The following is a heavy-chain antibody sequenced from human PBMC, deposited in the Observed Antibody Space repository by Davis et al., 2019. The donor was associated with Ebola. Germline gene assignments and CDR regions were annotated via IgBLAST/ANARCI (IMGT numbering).Heavy chain of an antibody. Sequence: GGSLRLSCAASGFTFSSYAMHWVRQAPGKGLEWVAVISYDGSNKYYADSVKGRFTISRDNSKNTLYLQMNSLRAEDTAVYYCARPRITMIVADAFDVGPRDNGHRLF. J-gene: IGHJ3*01. D-gene: IGHD3-22*01. CDR1: GFTFSSYA. CDR3: ARPRITMIVADAFDV. CDR2: ISYDGSNK. V-gene: IGHV3-30-3*01.